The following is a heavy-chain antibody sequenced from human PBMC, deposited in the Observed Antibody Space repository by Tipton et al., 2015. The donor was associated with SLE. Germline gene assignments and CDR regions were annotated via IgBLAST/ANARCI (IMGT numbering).Heavy chain of an antibody. J-gene: IGHJ4*02. CDR1: GFTFSVYE. D-gene: IGHD1-26*01. CDR2: ITSSGTTV. CDR3: AREVGATRPLSYFDY. Sequence: SLRLSCAASGFTFSVYEMNWVRQAPGKGLEWVSYITSSGTTVYYADSVKGRFTISRDNARDSLYLQMNSLRTDDTAVYYCAREVGATRPLSYFDYWGQGTLVTVSS. V-gene: IGHV3-48*03.